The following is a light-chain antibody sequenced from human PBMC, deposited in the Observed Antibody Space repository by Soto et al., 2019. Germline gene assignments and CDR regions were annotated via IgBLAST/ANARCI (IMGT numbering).Light chain of an antibody. J-gene: IGKJ1*01. CDR3: QQYGSSPWT. CDR1: QSVSSGH. Sequence: EIVLTQSPGTLSLSPGERATLSCRAGQSVSSGHLAWYQQRPGQAPRLLIHGASSRATGVPDRFSGSGSGKDFTITSSLLEHEDSAVYYCQQYGSSPWTFGQGTKVEIK. CDR2: GAS. V-gene: IGKV3-20*01.